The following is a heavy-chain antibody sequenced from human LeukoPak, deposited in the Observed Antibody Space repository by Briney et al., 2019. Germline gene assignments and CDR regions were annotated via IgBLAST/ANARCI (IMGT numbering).Heavy chain of an antibody. CDR3: ARTFRNTAFDY. J-gene: IGHJ4*02. CDR1: GFTFSNYW. D-gene: IGHD1-14*01. Sequence: GGSLRLSCAASGFTFSNYWMHWVRQAPGKGLVWVSRINSDGSSTAYADSVKGRFTIFRDNAKNTLHLQMNSLRAEDTAVYYCARTFRNTAFDYWGQGTLVTVSS. V-gene: IGHV3-74*01. CDR2: INSDGSST.